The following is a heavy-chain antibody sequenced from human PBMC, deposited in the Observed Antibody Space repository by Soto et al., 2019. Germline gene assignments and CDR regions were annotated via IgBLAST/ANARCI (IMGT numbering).Heavy chain of an antibody. D-gene: IGHD5-18*01. V-gene: IGHV4-59*01. CDR3: ARDHPHSYGVYYFDY. CDR2: IYSSGST. J-gene: IGHJ4*02. CDR1: GGTISNYY. Sequence: SETLSLTCTVSGGTISNYYWNWIRQSPGKGLEWIGYIYSSGSTHYNPSLQNRVTISIDTSKNQVSLKVNSVTAADTAVYYCARDHPHSYGVYYFDYWGQGTPVTVSS.